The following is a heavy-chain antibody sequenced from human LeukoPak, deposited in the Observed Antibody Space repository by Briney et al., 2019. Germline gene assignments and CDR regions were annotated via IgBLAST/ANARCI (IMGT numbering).Heavy chain of an antibody. J-gene: IGHJ4*02. CDR1: GFTFTRYW. D-gene: IGHD3-16*01. CDR3: ARGGSYGDY. CDR2: VNPDGSST. V-gene: IGHV3-74*01. Sequence: GGSLRLSCAASGFTFTRYWMHWVREAPGKGLVWVSRVNPDGSSTIYGDSVKGRFTSSRDNAKNTLYLQMNSLRAEDTAVYYCARGGSYGDYWGQGILVTVSS.